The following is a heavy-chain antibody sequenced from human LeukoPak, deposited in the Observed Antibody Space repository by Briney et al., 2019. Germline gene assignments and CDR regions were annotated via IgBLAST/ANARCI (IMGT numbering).Heavy chain of an antibody. J-gene: IGHJ4*02. V-gene: IGHV3-30*02. Sequence: PGGSLRLSCAASGFTFSSYGMHWVRQAPGKGLEWVAFIRYDGSNKYYADSVKGRFTISRDNSKNTLYLQMNSLRAEDTAVYYCAKDLGNSGSYPFDYWGQGTLVTVSS. CDR3: AKDLGNSGSYPFDY. CDR1: GFTFSSYG. CDR2: IRYDGSNK. D-gene: IGHD1-26*01.